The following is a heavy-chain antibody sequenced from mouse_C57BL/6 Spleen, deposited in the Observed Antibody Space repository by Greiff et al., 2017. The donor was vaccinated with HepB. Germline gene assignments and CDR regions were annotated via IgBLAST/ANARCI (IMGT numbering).Heavy chain of an antibody. V-gene: IGHV1-15*01. CDR3: TSSGAYYSNYEGYAMDY. D-gene: IGHD2-5*01. Sequence: QVQLQQSGAELVRPGASVTLSCKASGYTFTDYEMHWVKQTPVHGLEWIGAIDPETGGTAYNQKFKGKAILTADKSSSTAYMELRSLTSEDSAVYYCTSSGAYYSNYEGYAMDYWGQGTSVTVSS. CDR2: IDPETGGT. CDR1: GYTFTDYE. J-gene: IGHJ4*01.